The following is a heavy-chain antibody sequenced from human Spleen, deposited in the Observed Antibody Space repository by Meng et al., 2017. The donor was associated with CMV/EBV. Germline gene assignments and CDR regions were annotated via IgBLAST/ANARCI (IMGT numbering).Heavy chain of an antibody. Sequence: GESLKISCAASGFTFSSYAMSWVRQAPGKGLEWVSAISGSGGSTYYADSVKGRFTISRDNSKNTLYLQMNSLRADDTAVYYCARDGKGYYYGMDVWGQGTTVTVSS. J-gene: IGHJ6*02. CDR2: ISGSGGST. D-gene: IGHD1-26*01. CDR1: GFTFSSYA. CDR3: ARDGKGYYYGMDV. V-gene: IGHV3-23*01.